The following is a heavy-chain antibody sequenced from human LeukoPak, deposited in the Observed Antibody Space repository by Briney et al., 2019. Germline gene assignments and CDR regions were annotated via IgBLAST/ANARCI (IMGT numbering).Heavy chain of an antibody. D-gene: IGHD6-19*01. Sequence: GGSLRLSCAASGFTFSSYAMHWVRQAPGKGLEWVAVISYDGSNKYYADSVKGRFTISRDNSKNTLYLQMNSLRAEDTAVYYCARDEGWYHWGQGTLVTVSS. CDR1: GFTFSSYA. V-gene: IGHV3-30*04. CDR3: ARDEGWYH. CDR2: ISYDGSNK. J-gene: IGHJ5*02.